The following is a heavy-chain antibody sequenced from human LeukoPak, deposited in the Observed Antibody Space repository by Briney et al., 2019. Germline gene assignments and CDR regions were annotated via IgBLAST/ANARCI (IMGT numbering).Heavy chain of an antibody. Sequence: SSETLSLTCTVSGGSISSYYWSWIRQPPGKGLEWIGYIYYSGSTNYNPSLKSRVTISVDTSKNQFSLKLSSVTAADTAVYYCARVGRGHPFDYWGQGTLVTVSS. CDR2: IYYSGST. J-gene: IGHJ4*02. CDR1: GGSISSYY. V-gene: IGHV4-59*01. D-gene: IGHD1-14*01. CDR3: ARVGRGHPFDY.